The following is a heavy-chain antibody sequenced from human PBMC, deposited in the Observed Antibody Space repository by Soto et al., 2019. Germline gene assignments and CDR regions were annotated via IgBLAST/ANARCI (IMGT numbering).Heavy chain of an antibody. CDR3: ARAARDKIRWYFDL. Sequence: QVQLQESGPGLVKPSQTLSLTCTVSGGSISSGDYYWSWIRQPPGKGLEWSGYIYYSGSTYYNPSLKRRVTISVDTSKNQFSLKLSSVTAADTAVYYCARAARDKIRWYFDLWGRGTLVTVSS. CDR2: IYYSGST. D-gene: IGHD3-9*01. CDR1: GGSISSGDYY. J-gene: IGHJ2*01. V-gene: IGHV4-30-4*01.